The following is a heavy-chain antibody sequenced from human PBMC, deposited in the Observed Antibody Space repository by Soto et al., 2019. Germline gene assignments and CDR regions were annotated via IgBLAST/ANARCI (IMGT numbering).Heavy chain of an antibody. Sequence: QVQLQESGPGLVKPSDTLSLTCAVSGYPISSSTSWGWIRQPPGKGLEWIGHIYYSGRTYYNPSLKSRVTMSVDTAKNEFSLKLSSVSAVDTAVYYCARKGEEGWFDHWGQGTLVTVSS. J-gene: IGHJ5*02. CDR1: GYPISSSTS. V-gene: IGHV4-28*01. D-gene: IGHD2-21*01. CDR3: ARKGEEGWFDH. CDR2: IYYSGRT.